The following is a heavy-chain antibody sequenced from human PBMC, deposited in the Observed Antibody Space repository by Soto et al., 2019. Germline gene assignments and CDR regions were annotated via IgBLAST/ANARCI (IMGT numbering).Heavy chain of an antibody. J-gene: IGHJ4*02. CDR3: AKSDYYFWSGYYPLSYYFDY. CDR1: GFTFSSYA. V-gene: IGHV3-23*01. Sequence: PGGSLRLSCAASGFTFSSYAMSWVRQAPGKGLEWVSAISGSGGSTYYAESVKGRFTISRDNSKNTLYLQMNSLRAEDTAVYYFAKSDYYFWSGYYPLSYYFDYGGQGTLVPAPQ. D-gene: IGHD3-3*01. CDR2: ISGSGGST.